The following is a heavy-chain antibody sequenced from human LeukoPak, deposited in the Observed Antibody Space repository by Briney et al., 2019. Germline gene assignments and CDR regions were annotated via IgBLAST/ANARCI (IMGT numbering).Heavy chain of an antibody. J-gene: IGHJ4*02. CDR1: GGSISSGSYY. Sequence: SQTLSLTCTVSGGSISSGSYYWSWIRQPAGKGLEWIGRIYTSGSTNYNPSLKSRVTISVDTSKNQFSLKLSSVTAADTAVYYCARQVGATEIDYWGQGTLVTVSS. D-gene: IGHD1-26*01. CDR3: ARQVGATEIDY. V-gene: IGHV4-61*02. CDR2: IYTSGST.